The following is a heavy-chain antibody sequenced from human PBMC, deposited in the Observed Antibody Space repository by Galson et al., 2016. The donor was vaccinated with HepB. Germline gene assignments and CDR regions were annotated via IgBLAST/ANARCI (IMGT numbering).Heavy chain of an antibody. CDR3: AKRTSHDYAALLDY. J-gene: IGHJ4*02. CDR2: ISGSGGST. D-gene: IGHD4-17*01. V-gene: IGHV3-23*01. CDR1: GLTFSSYG. Sequence: SLRLSCAASGLTFSSYGMTWVRQAPGKGLEWVSSISGSGGSTYYADSVKGRFTISRDNSKNTLFLQMNSLRVEDTAMYYCAKRTSHDYAALLDYWGQGTLVTVSS.